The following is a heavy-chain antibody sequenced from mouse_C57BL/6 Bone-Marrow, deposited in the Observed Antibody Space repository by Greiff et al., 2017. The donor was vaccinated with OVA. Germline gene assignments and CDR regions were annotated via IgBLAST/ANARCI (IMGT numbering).Heavy chain of an antibody. CDR2: IFPGSGST. D-gene: IGHD2-3*01. V-gene: IGHV1-56*01. Sequence: VKLMESGPELVRPGASVKISCKAPGYTFTSYWMQWVRQRPGQGLEWIGEIFPGSGSTYYNEKFKGKATLTVDTSSSTAYMQLSSLTSEDSAVYFCARSGYSWGQGTLVTVSA. J-gene: IGHJ3*01. CDR1: GYTFTSYW. CDR3: ARSGYS.